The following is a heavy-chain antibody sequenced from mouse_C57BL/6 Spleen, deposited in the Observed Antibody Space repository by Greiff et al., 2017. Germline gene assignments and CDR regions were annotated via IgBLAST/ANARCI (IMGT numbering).Heavy chain of an antibody. CDR1: GFNIKDDY. J-gene: IGHJ1*03. V-gene: IGHV14-4*01. Sequence: VQLQQSGAELVRPGASVKLSCTASGFNIKDDYMHWVKQRPEQGLEWIGWIDPENGDTEYASKFQGKATITADTSSNTAYLQRSSLTSEDTAVYYCTLYYGSSWGYFDVWGTGTTVTVSS. D-gene: IGHD1-1*01. CDR2: IDPENGDT. CDR3: TLYYGSSWGYFDV.